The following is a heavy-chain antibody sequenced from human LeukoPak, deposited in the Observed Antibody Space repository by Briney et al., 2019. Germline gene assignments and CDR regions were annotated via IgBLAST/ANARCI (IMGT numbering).Heavy chain of an antibody. Sequence: GGSLRLSCAASGFTFTTNWMTWVRQAPGKGLEWVATINQDGSEKYYVDSVKGRFTISRDNAKNSLFLQMNSLRAEDTAVYYCARDAYYYDSSGYPYYFDYWGQGTLVTVSS. CDR1: GFTFTTNW. CDR3: ARDAYYYDSSGYPYYFDY. CDR2: INQDGSEK. D-gene: IGHD3-22*01. V-gene: IGHV3-7*01. J-gene: IGHJ4*02.